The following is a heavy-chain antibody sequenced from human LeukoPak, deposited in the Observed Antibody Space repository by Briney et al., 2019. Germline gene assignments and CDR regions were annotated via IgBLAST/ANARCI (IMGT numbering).Heavy chain of an antibody. D-gene: IGHD3-10*01. CDR2: IYHSGST. CDR1: GGSISSSNW. Sequence: SETLSLTCAVSGGSISSSNWWSWVRQPPGKGLEWIGEIYHSGSTNYNPSLKSRVTISVGKSKNQFSLKLSSVTAADTAVYYCAVGGVYLRGGAEAFDIWGQGTMVTVSS. J-gene: IGHJ3*02. CDR3: AVGGVYLRGGAEAFDI. V-gene: IGHV4-4*02.